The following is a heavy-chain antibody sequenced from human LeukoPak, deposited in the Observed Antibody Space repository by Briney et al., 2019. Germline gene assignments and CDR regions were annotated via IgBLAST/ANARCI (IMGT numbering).Heavy chain of an antibody. Sequence: SETLSLTCAVYGGSFSGYYWSWIRQPPGKGLEWIGEINHSGSTNYNPSLKSRVTISVDTSKNQFSLKLSSVTAADTAVYYCARGVGYCSSTSCYYYYGMDVWGQGTTVTVS. CDR2: INHSGST. J-gene: IGHJ6*02. V-gene: IGHV4-34*01. CDR3: ARGVGYCSSTSCYYYYGMDV. D-gene: IGHD2-2*01. CDR1: GGSFSGYY.